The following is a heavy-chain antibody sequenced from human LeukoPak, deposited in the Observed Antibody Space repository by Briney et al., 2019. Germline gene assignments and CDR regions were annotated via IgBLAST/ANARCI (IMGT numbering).Heavy chain of an antibody. J-gene: IGHJ4*02. CDR2: IYYSGST. Sequence: SETLSLTCTVSGGSISSSSYYWGWIRQPPGKGLEWIGSIYYSGSTYYNPSLKSRVTISVDTSKNQFSLKLSSVTAADTAVYYCARDSGYYDSSGYFHFNYWAREPWSPSPQ. V-gene: IGHV4-39*07. CDR1: GGSISSSSYY. D-gene: IGHD3-22*01. CDR3: ARDSGYYDSSGYFHFNY.